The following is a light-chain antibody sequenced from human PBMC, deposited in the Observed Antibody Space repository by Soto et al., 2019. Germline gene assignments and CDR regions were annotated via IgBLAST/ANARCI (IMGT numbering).Light chain of an antibody. CDR1: QSINLY. CDR3: QQSYRSPYT. Sequence: IQLTPSPSSLSASVGDSVTVPCRASQSINLYLNWYQQKPGKAPTLLIYGASTLQSGVPSRFSGGGSRTDFTLTISSLQTEDFATYYCQQSYRSPYTFGQGTKLEI. J-gene: IGKJ2*01. V-gene: IGKV1-39*01. CDR2: GAS.